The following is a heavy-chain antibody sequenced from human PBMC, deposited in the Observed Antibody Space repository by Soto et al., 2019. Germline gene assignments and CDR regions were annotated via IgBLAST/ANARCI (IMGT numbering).Heavy chain of an antibody. CDR2: ISAYNGNT. CDR3: AREASYRAARPHYYGMDV. Sequence: GASVKVSCKASGYTFTSYGISWVRQAPGQGLEWMGWISAYNGNTNYAQKLQGRVTMTTDTSTSTAYMELRSLRSDDTAVYYCAREASYRAARPHYYGMDVWGQGTTVTVS. D-gene: IGHD6-6*01. CDR1: GYTFTSYG. V-gene: IGHV1-18*01. J-gene: IGHJ6*02.